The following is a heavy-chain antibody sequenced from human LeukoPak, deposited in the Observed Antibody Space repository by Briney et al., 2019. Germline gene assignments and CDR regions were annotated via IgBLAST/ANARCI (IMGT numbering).Heavy chain of an antibody. CDR2: ISYDGSNE. CDR1: GFTFSSYA. V-gene: IGHV3-30-3*01. CDR3: ARAKYDFWSGYYTGIGSY. J-gene: IGHJ4*02. Sequence: GRSLRLSCAASGFTFSSYAMHWVRQAPGKGLEWVAVISYDGSNEYYADSVKGRFTISRDNSKNTLYLQMNSLRAEDTAVYYCARAKYDFWSGYYTGIGSYWGQGTLVTVSS. D-gene: IGHD3-3*01.